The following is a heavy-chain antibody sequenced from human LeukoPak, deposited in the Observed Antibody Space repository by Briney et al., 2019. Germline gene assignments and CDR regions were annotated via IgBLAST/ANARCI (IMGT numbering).Heavy chain of an antibody. J-gene: IGHJ3*02. V-gene: IGHV1-69*01. D-gene: IGHD5-18*01. Sequence: GASVKVSCKASGGTFSSYAISWVRQAPGQGLEWMGGIIPIFGTANYAQKFQGRVTITADESTSTAYMELSRLRSDDTAVYYCALPGPQYSYGIKDDAFDIWGQGTMVTVSS. CDR3: ALPGPQYSYGIKDDAFDI. CDR1: GGTFSSYA. CDR2: IIPIFGTA.